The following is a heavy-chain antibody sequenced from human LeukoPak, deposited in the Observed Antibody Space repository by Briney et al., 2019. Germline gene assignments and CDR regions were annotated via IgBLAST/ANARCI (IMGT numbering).Heavy chain of an antibody. CDR2: ISGGGGST. V-gene: IGHV3-23*01. Sequence: GGSLRLSCAASGFTFTSYSMNWVRQAPGKGLEWVSTISGGGGSTYYADSVKGRFTISRDNSKNTLYLQVNSLRAEDTAVYFCAKGGKWDVTPFDYWGQGTLVTVSS. CDR1: GFTFTSYS. CDR3: AKGGKWDVTPFDY. J-gene: IGHJ4*02. D-gene: IGHD1-26*01.